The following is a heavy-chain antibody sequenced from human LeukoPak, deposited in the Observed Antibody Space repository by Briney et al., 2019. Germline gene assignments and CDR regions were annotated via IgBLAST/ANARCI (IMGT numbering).Heavy chain of an antibody. D-gene: IGHD1-1*01. CDR3: ARDGSQVQLARYFDY. CDR1: GFTFSSYS. J-gene: IGHJ4*02. V-gene: IGHV3-21*01. Sequence: GGSLRLSCAASGFTFSSYSMNWVRQAPGKGLERVSTISSSSSYRYYADSVKGRFTISRDNAKNSLYLQMNSLRAEDTAVYSCARDGSQVQLARYFDYWGQGTLVTVSS. CDR2: ISSSSSYR.